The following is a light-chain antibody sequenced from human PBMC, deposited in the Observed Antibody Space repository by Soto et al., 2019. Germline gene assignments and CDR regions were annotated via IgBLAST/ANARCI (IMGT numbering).Light chain of an antibody. CDR2: GAS. V-gene: IGKV3-15*01. Sequence: EIVMTQSPATLSVSPGERATLSCRASQSISSKLAWYQQKPGQAPRLLIYGASTRATGIPVRFSCSGSGTEFTLTITSLQFEDFAVYYCQEYNNWHPITFGGGTKVEIK. CDR3: QEYNNWHPIT. CDR1: QSISSK. J-gene: IGKJ4*01.